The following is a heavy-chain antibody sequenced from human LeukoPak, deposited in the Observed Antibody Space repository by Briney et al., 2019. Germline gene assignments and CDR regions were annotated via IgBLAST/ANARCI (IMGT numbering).Heavy chain of an antibody. J-gene: IGHJ4*02. D-gene: IGHD3-22*01. CDR2: IYYSGST. CDR3: CSDSSGYYSFDY. Sequence: SETLSLTCTVSGGSISSSSYYWGWICQPPGKGLEWIGSIYYSGSTYYNPSLKSRVTISVDTSKNQFSLKLSSVTAADTAVYYCCSDSSGYYSFDYWGQGTLVTVSS. V-gene: IGHV4-39*01. CDR1: GGSISSSSYY.